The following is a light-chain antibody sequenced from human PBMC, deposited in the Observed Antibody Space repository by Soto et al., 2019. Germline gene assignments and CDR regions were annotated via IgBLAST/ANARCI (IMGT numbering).Light chain of an antibody. V-gene: IGLV2-14*01. CDR2: DVS. Sequence: QSVLTQPASVSGSPGHSITISCTGTSXDXGGYKYVSWYQQKPGKATKLIIYDVSNRNSGVSTRFSGSKSGKKASLTISGLQAEDEADYYCKSYTTSNTRQIVFGTGTKVTVL. CDR1: SXDXGGYKY. J-gene: IGLJ1*01. CDR3: KSYTTSNTRQIV.